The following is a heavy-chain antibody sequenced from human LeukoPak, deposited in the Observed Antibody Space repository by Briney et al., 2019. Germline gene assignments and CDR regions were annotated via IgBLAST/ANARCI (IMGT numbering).Heavy chain of an antibody. J-gene: IGHJ4*02. CDR3: AKELTYSSSWQIDY. Sequence: GGSLRLSCAASGFTFSSYAMSWVRQAPGKGLEWVSAISGSGGSTYYADSVKGRFTISRDNSKNTLYLQMNSLRAEDTAVYYYAKELTYSSSWQIDYWGQGTLVTVSS. D-gene: IGHD6-13*01. CDR2: ISGSGGST. V-gene: IGHV3-23*01. CDR1: GFTFSSYA.